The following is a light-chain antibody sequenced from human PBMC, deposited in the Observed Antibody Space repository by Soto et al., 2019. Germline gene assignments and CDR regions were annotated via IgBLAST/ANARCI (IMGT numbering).Light chain of an antibody. Sequence: QSVLTQPASVSGSPGQSITISCTGTSSDVGGYNYVSWYQQHPGKAPKLMIYEVSNRPSGVSNRFSGSKSGNTASLTISGLQAEVEADYYCSSYTSSSPLYVFGTGTKLTVL. CDR1: SSDVGGYNY. CDR3: SSYTSSSPLYV. J-gene: IGLJ1*01. CDR2: EVS. V-gene: IGLV2-14*01.